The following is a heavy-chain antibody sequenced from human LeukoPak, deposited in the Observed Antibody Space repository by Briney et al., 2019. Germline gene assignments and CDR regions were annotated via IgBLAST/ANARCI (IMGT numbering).Heavy chain of an antibody. Sequence: GGSLRLSCAASEYIFSSYWMSWVRQAPGKGLEWVATINQDGSDKYYVDSVKGRFTISRDNAKDSLYLQMNSLRAEDTALYYCAKDMHYGSSGYPDYWGQGTLVTVSS. CDR2: INQDGSDK. J-gene: IGHJ4*02. CDR1: EYIFSSYW. CDR3: AKDMHYGSSGYPDY. V-gene: IGHV3-7*03. D-gene: IGHD3-22*01.